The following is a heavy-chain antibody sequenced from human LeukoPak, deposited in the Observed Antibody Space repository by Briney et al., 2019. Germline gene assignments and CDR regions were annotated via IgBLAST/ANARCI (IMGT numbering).Heavy chain of an antibody. V-gene: IGHV3-23*01. CDR2: ISGSGGST. CDR1: GFTFSSYA. Sequence: PGGSLRLSCAASGFTFSSYAMSWVRQAPGKGLEWVSAISGSGGSTYYAGSVKGRFTISRDNSKNTLYLQMNSLRAEDTAVYYCAKDHRHYYDSSGYATPWGQGTLVTVSS. J-gene: IGHJ5*02. CDR3: AKDHRHYYDSSGYATP. D-gene: IGHD3-22*01.